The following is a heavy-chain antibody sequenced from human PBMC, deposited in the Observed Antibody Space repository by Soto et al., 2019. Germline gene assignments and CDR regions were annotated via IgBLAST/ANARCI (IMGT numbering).Heavy chain of an antibody. V-gene: IGHV1-18*01. CDR2: ISGYNGHT. Sequence: QVQLVQSGAEVKKPGASVKVSCKASGYTFISYGISRVRQAPGQGLEWMGWISGYNGHTNYAQELQGRVTMTTDTSTSTAYMELSSLRSDDTAVYYCAREGLPYYLDFWGQGTLVTVSS. J-gene: IGHJ4*02. CDR1: GYTFISYG. CDR3: AREGLPYYLDF.